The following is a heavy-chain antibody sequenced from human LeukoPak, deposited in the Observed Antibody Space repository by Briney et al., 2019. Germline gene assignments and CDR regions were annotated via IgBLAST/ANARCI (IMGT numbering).Heavy chain of an antibody. Sequence: GGSLRLSCSASGFTFNRFYLHWVRQAPGKGLEWVSAISGSGGSTYYADSVKGRFTISRDNSKNTLYLQMNSLRAEDTAVYYCAKYAGITIFWLLSAGWFDPWGQGTLVTVSS. V-gene: IGHV3-23*01. CDR1: GFTFNRFY. J-gene: IGHJ5*02. CDR2: ISGSGGST. D-gene: IGHD3-9*01. CDR3: AKYAGITIFWLLSAGWFDP.